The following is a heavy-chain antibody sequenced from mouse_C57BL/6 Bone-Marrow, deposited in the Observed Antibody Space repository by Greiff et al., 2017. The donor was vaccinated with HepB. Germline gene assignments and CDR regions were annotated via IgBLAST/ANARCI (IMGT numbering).Heavy chain of an antibody. V-gene: IGHV14-4*01. Sequence: VQLQQSGAELVRPGASVKLSCTASGFNIKDDYMHWVKQRPEQGLEWIGWIDPENGDTEYASKFQGKATITADTSSNTAYLQLSSLTSEDTAVYYCTTGLLLFAYWGQGTLVTVSA. J-gene: IGHJ3*01. CDR3: TTGLLLFAY. CDR2: IDPENGDT. D-gene: IGHD2-10*01. CDR1: GFNIKDDY.